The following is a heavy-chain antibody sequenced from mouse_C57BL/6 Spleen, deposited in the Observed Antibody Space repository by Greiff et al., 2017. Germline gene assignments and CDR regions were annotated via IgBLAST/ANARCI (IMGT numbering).Heavy chain of an antibody. CDR3: ARANWDDY. J-gene: IGHJ2*01. Sequence: VKLQESGAELVKPGASVKISCKASGYAFSSYWMNWVKQRPGKGLEWIGQMCPGDGDINYNGKFKGKATMTADKSSSTAYMQLGSLTSEDSAVYFCARANWDDYWGQGTTLTVSS. V-gene: IGHV1-80*01. CDR1: GYAFSSYW. D-gene: IGHD4-1*01. CDR2: MCPGDGDI.